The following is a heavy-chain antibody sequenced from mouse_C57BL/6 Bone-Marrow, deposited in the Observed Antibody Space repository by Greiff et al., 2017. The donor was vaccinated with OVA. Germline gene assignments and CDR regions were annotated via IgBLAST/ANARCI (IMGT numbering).Heavy chain of an antibody. Sequence: QVQLQQPGAELVRPGSSVKLSCKASGYTFTSYWMDWVMQRPGQGLEWIGNIYPSDSETHYNQKFKDKATLTVDKSSSTAYMQLSSLTSEDSAVYYCAYYYGSIAYWGQGTLVTVSA. J-gene: IGHJ3*01. V-gene: IGHV1-61*01. CDR3: AYYYGSIAY. CDR1: GYTFTSYW. D-gene: IGHD1-1*01. CDR2: IYPSDSET.